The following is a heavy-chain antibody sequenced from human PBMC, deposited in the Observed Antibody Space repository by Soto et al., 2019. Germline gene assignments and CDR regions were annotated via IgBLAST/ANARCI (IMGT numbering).Heavy chain of an antibody. J-gene: IGHJ3*02. CDR1: GGSISSSNW. V-gene: IGHV4-4*02. CDR2: IYHSGST. CDR3: ARDRDTYCSSTSCYGRYDAFDI. Sequence: QVQLQESGPGLVKPSGTLSLTCAVSGGSISSSNWWSWVRQPPGKGLEWIGEIYHSGSTNYNPSLKIRVTISIDRSKNQYSLKLSSVTAADTAVYYCARDRDTYCSSTSCYGRYDAFDIWGQGTMVTVSS. D-gene: IGHD2-2*01.